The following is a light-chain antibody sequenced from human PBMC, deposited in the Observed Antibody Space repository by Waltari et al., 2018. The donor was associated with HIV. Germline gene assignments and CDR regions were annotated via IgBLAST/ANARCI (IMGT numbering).Light chain of an antibody. CDR3: QSADSSGTYV. J-gene: IGLJ1*01. Sequence: SYELTQPPSVSVSPGQTARITCSGDAMPKKYAYWCLQQPGQAPVLVTCKDSRRPSGIPERFSGSSSGTTVTLTISGVQAEDEADYYCQSADSSGTYVFGTGTKVTVL. V-gene: IGLV3-25*03. CDR2: KDS. CDR1: AMPKKY.